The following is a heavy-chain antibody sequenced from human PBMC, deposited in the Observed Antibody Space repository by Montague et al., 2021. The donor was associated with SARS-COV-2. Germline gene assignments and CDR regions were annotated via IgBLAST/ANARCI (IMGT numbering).Heavy chain of an antibody. D-gene: IGHD3-10*01. CDR2: IYYSGST. CDR3: AGEISGPDYFDY. V-gene: IGHV4-59*01. J-gene: IGHJ4*02. Sequence: SETLSLTCTVSGGSISSNYWNWIRQPPGRGLEWIGYIYYSGSTNYNPSPESRVTISADTSKNHFSLKLRSVTAADTAVYYCAGEISGPDYFDYWGQGTLVTVSS. CDR1: GGSISSNY.